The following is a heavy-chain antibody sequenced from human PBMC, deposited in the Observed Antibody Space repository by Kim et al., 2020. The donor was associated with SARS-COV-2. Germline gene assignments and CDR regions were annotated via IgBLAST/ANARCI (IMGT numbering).Heavy chain of an antibody. CDR2: ISYDGSNK. D-gene: IGHD2-2*01. J-gene: IGHJ6*02. CDR1: GFTFSSYA. CDR3: ARGDIVVVPAAMTSYYYGMDV. Sequence: GGSLRLSCAASGFTFSSYAMHWVRQAPGKGLEWVAVISYDGSNKYYADSVKGRFTISRDNSKNTLYLQMNSLRAEDTAVYYCARGDIVVVPAAMTSYYYGMDVWGQGTTVTVSS. V-gene: IGHV3-30-3*01.